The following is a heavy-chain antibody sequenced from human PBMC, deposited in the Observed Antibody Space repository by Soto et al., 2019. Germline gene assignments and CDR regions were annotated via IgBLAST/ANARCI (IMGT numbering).Heavy chain of an antibody. CDR3: ARGDYYDIHDY. D-gene: IGHD3-22*01. CDR2: INAGNANT. V-gene: IGHV1-3*01. CDR1: GYTFTNYA. J-gene: IGHJ4*02. Sequence: ASVKVSCKSSGYTFTNYAMHWVRQAPRQRLQCMGCINAGNANTKSSQKLQGRVTTTRDTSASTAYMELNSLRSEDTAVYYCARGDYYDIHDYWGQGTLVTVSS.